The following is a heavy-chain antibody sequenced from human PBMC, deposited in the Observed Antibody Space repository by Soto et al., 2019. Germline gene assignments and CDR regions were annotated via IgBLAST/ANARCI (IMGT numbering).Heavy chain of an antibody. CDR2: ISAYNGNT. CDR3: AAFKLRFLEWLTYGMDV. D-gene: IGHD3-3*01. Sequence: ASVKVSCKASGYTFTSYGISWVRQAPGQGLEWMGWISAYNGNTNYAQKLQGRVTMTTDTSTSTAHMELRSLRSDDTAVYYCAAFKLRFLEWLTYGMDVWGQGTTATVSS. J-gene: IGHJ6*02. CDR1: GYTFTSYG. V-gene: IGHV1-18*04.